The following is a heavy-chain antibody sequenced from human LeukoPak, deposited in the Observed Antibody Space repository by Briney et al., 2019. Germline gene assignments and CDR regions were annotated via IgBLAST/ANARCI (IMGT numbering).Heavy chain of an antibody. V-gene: IGHV1-18*01. CDR2: ISAYNGNT. D-gene: IGHD3-22*01. CDR3: ARDHEPGYYDSSGYPT. Sequence: ASMKVSCKASGYTFTSYGISWVRQAPGQGLEWMGWISAYNGNTNYAQKLQGRVTMTTDTSTSTAYMELRSLRSDDTAVYYCARDHEPGYYDSSGYPTWGQGTLVTVSS. J-gene: IGHJ5*02. CDR1: GYTFTSYG.